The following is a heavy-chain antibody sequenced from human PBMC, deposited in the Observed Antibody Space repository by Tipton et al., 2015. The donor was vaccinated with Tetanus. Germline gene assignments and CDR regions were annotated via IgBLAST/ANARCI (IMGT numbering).Heavy chain of an antibody. CDR1: GDSVSSNSAV. Sequence: GLVKPSQTLSLTCAISGDSVSSNSAVWNWIRQSPSRGLEWLGRTYYKSRWSTNYAVSVKSRITINPDTSKNQFSLQLTSMTPEDAAVYYCARELDYAGQFGCSFDFWGQGTLVTVSS. CDR3: ARELDYAGQFGCSFDF. D-gene: IGHD4-17*01. V-gene: IGHV6-1*01. J-gene: IGHJ4*02. CDR2: TYYKSRWST.